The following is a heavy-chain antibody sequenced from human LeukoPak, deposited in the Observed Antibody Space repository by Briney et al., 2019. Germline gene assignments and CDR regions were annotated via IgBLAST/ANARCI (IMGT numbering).Heavy chain of an antibody. Sequence: GGSLRLSCAASGFTFSSYAMSWVRQAPGKGLEWVSAISGSGGSTYYADSVKGRFTISRDNSKNTLYLQMNSLRAEDTAVYYCAKSYRGSYYYYYMDVWGKGTTVTVSS. CDR2: ISGSGGST. J-gene: IGHJ6*03. D-gene: IGHD1-26*01. CDR1: GFTFSSYA. V-gene: IGHV3-23*01. CDR3: AKSYRGSYYYYYMDV.